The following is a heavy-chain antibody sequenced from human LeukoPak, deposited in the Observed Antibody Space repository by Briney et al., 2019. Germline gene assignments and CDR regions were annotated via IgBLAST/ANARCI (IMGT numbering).Heavy chain of an antibody. D-gene: IGHD5-24*01. J-gene: IGHJ4*02. CDR3: ARGSVEMALGY. CDR1: GGSFSGYY. V-gene: IGHV4-34*01. Sequence: PSETLSLTCAVYGGSFSGYYWSWIRQPPGKGLEWIGEINHSGSTNYNPSLKSRVTISVDTSKNQFSLKLSSVTAADTAVYYCARGSVEMALGYWGQGTLVTVSS. CDR2: INHSGST.